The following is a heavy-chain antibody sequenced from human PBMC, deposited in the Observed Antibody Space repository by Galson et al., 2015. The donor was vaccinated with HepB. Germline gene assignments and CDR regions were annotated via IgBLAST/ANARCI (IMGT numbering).Heavy chain of an antibody. CDR3: AGDNTPGQQLVNAFDI. CDR1: GFTFSSYA. J-gene: IGHJ3*02. Sequence: SLRLSCAASGFTFSSYAMHWVRQAPGKGLEWVAVISYDGSNKYYADSVKGRFTISRDNSKNTLYLQMNSLRAEDTAVYYCAGDNTPGQQLVNAFDIWGQGTMVTVSS. CDR2: ISYDGSNK. D-gene: IGHD6-13*01. V-gene: IGHV3-30-3*01.